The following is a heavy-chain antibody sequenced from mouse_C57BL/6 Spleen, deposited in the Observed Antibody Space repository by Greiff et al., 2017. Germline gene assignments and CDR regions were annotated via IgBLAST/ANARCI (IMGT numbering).Heavy chain of an antibody. CDR2: IYPRSGNT. D-gene: IGHD2-4*01. J-gene: IGHJ2*01. Sequence: QIQLQQSGAELARPGASVKLSCKASGYTFTSYGISWVKQGTGQGLEWIGEIYPRSGNTYYNEKFKGKATLTADKSSSTAYMELRSLTSEDSAVYFCAREKGCDYDVTSFDYWGQGTTLTVSS. V-gene: IGHV1-81*01. CDR3: AREKGCDYDVTSFDY. CDR1: GYTFTSYG.